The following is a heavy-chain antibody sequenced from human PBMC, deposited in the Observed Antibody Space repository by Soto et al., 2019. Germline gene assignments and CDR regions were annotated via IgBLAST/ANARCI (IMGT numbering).Heavy chain of an antibody. V-gene: IGHV3-23*01. CDR1: GFPFSNFA. CDR2: ITSSGDST. D-gene: IGHD1-1*01. Sequence: EVQLLESGGGLVQPGGSLRLSCGASGFPFSNFAMSWVRQAPGKGLEWVSVITSSGDSTYFADSVKGRFTISRDNSKTTLYLQLNSLRAEDTATYYCTTGPFIAGDYWGQGTLVTVSS. CDR3: TTGPFIAGDY. J-gene: IGHJ4*02.